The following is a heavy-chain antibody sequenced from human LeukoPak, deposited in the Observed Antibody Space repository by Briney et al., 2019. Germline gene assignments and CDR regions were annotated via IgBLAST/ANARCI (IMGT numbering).Heavy chain of an antibody. CDR2: IIHRGST. CDR3: ARGAPGY. D-gene: IGHD4/OR15-4a*01. CDR1: GGSFSSYP. V-gene: IGHV4-34*12. Sequence: PSETLSLTCAVYGGSFSSYPWTWIRQPPGKGLEWIGQIIHRGSTKYNPSLNGRVTMSVDTSKNQFSLKLTSVTAADTAVYYCARGAPGYWGQGTLVTVLS. J-gene: IGHJ4*02.